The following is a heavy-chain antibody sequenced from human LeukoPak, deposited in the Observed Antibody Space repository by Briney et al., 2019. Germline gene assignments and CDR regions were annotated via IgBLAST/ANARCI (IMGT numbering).Heavy chain of an antibody. V-gene: IGHV3-23*01. J-gene: IGHJ4*02. CDR1: GFTFSNYA. Sequence: GASLRLPCAASGFTFSNYAMSWVRQAPGEGLEWVSAILGSGVTTYYADSVKSRFTVSRDNSKSTLYLQMNTLRAEDTALYYCAKWGDYDVLTGYYVPDYWGQGTLVTVSS. CDR3: AKWGDYDVLTGYYVPDY. CDR2: ILGSGVTT. D-gene: IGHD3-9*01.